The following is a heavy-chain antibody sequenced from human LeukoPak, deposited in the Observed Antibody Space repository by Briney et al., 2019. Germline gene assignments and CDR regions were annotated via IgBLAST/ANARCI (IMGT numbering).Heavy chain of an antibody. V-gene: IGHV3-30-3*01. D-gene: IGHD3-10*01. CDR1: GFTFSSYA. J-gene: IGHJ4*02. Sequence: PGGSLRLSCAASGFTFSSYAMHWVRHGPGKGLEWVAVISYDGSNRYCADSVKGRFTISRDNSKNTLYLQMNSLRAEVTAVYYCARGGLYGSGSYSGSGFEYWGQGTLVTVSS. CDR2: ISYDGSNR. CDR3: ARGGLYGSGSYSGSGFEY.